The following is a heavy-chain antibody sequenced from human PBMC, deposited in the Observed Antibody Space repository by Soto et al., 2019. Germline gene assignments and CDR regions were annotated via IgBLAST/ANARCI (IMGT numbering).Heavy chain of an antibody. J-gene: IGHJ6*02. V-gene: IGHV1-46*01. CDR3: ARAGGETDYYSGMDV. CDR2: INPSDGTT. Sequence: QVHLMQSGAEVKKPGASVKVSCKASGYAFSNYYIHWVRQAPGHGLEWMGIINPSDGTTTYTQKFQGRVTMTRDTSTSTVFMELSSLRSDDTAIYYCARAGGETDYYSGMDVWGQGTTVTVSS. CDR1: GYAFSNYY. D-gene: IGHD7-27*01.